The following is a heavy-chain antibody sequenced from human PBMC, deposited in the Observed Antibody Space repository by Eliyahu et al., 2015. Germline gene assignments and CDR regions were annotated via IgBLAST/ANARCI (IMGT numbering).Heavy chain of an antibody. Sequence: QVQLVEXGGGXVQPGXSLXLSCAASGFXFSSYAMHWVRQAPGKGLXXVAIIVYDGSNKIYADSVKGRFTISRDTSKNTLYLQMNSLRAEDTAIYYCSRDVDGSGSFDVWGQGTMVTVSS. J-gene: IGHJ3*01. V-gene: IGHV3-30*01. CDR3: SRDVDGSGSFDV. D-gene: IGHD3-10*01. CDR1: GFXFSSYA. CDR2: IVYDGSNK.